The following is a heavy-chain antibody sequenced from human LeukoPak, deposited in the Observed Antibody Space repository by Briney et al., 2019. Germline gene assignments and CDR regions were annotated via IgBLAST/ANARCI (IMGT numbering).Heavy chain of an antibody. Sequence: SETLSLTCTVSGGSISSYYWSWIRQPPGKGLEWIGYIYYSGSTYYNPSLKSRVTISVDTSKNQFSLKLSSVTAADTAVYYCAREYRYYDFWSGYDYWGQGTLVTVSS. V-gene: IGHV4-59*12. CDR3: AREYRYYDFWSGYDY. J-gene: IGHJ4*02. CDR2: IYYSGST. CDR1: GGSISSYY. D-gene: IGHD3-3*01.